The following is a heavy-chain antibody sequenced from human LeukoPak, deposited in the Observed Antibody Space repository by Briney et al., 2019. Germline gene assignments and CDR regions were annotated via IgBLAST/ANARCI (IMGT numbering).Heavy chain of an antibody. V-gene: IGHV3-23*03. J-gene: IGHJ4*02. CDR1: GFTFSSYA. CDR2: IYSGGGT. Sequence: GGSLRLSCAASGFTFSSYATSWVRQAPGKGLEWVSVIYSGGGTNYADSVKGRFTISRDDSKNTLYLQMNSLRAEDTAVYYCARGITGTRTYDYWGQGTLVTVSS. D-gene: IGHD1-7*01. CDR3: ARGITGTRTYDY.